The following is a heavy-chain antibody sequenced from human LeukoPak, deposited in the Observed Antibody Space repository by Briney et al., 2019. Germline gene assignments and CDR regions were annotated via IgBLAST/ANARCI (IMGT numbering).Heavy chain of an antibody. CDR2: INSDGSST. Sequence: GGSLRLSCAASGFTLSSYWMHWVRQAPGKGLVWVSRINSDGSSTSYADSVKGRFTISRDNAKNTLYLQMNSLRAEDTAVYYCARGRTAMVRGVINYWFDPWGQGTLVTVSS. D-gene: IGHD3-10*01. J-gene: IGHJ5*02. CDR1: GFTLSSYW. V-gene: IGHV3-74*01. CDR3: ARGRTAMVRGVINYWFDP.